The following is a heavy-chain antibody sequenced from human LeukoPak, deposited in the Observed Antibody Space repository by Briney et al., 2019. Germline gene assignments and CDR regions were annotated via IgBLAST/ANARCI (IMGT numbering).Heavy chain of an antibody. J-gene: IGHJ5*02. CDR2: ISAYNGNT. V-gene: IGHV1-18*01. D-gene: IGHD6-19*01. CDR3: ARDPKSYSSGWWGCWFDP. CDR1: GYTFTSYG. Sequence: ASVKVSCKASGYTFTSYGISWVRPAPGQGLEWMGWISAYNGNTNYAQKLQGRVTMTTDTSTSTAYMELRSLRSDDTAVYYCARDPKSYSSGWWGCWFDPWGQGTLVTVSS.